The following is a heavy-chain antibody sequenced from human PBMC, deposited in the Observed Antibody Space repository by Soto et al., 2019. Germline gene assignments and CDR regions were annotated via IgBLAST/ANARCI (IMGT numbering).Heavy chain of an antibody. CDR3: TLYDALFFDF. CDR1: GFIFRNFA. V-gene: IGHV3-23*01. J-gene: IGHJ4*02. CDR2: LSGSGTTT. Sequence: GGSLRLSCAASGFIFRNFAMSWVRQAPGKGLEWVSTLSGSGTTTYYPESLRGRFTISGDNAKKSLYLQMNSLRAEDTAVYYCTLYDALFFDFWSQGALVTVSS. D-gene: IGHD2-8*01.